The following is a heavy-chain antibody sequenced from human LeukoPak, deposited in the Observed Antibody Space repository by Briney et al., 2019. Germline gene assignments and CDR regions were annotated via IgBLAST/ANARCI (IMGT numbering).Heavy chain of an antibody. CDR1: CYTFTSYG. CDR3: ARSRSWSRDAFDI. CDR2: ISAYNGNT. J-gene: IGHJ3*02. Sequence: ASVKVSCKESCYTFTSYGICGVRQAPGQGLEWVGWISAYNGNTNYAQKLQGRDTMTTDTSTSTAYMELRSLRSDDTAVYYCARSRSWSRDAFDIWGQGTMVTVSS. V-gene: IGHV1-18*01.